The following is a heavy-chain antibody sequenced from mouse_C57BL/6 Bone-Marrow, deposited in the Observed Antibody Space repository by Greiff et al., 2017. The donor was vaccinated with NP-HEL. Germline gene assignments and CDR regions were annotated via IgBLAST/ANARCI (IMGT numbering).Heavy chain of an antibody. CDR2: ISDGGSYT. V-gene: IGHV5-4*01. CDR1: GFTFSSYA. CDR3: ARDNTGSSYDWFAY. D-gene: IGHD1-1*01. Sequence: EVMLVESGGGLVKPGGSLKLSCAASGFTFSSYAMSWVRQTPEKRLEWVATISDGGSYTYYPDNVKGRFTISRDNAKNNLYLQMSHLKSEDTAMYYCARDNTGSSYDWFAYWGQGTLVTVSA. J-gene: IGHJ3*01.